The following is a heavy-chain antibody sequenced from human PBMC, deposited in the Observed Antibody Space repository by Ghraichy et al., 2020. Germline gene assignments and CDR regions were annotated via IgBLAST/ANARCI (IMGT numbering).Heavy chain of an antibody. CDR2: INPNSGNT. V-gene: IGHV1-8*01. Sequence: ASVKVSCKASGYTFTSYDINWVRQATGQGLEWMGWINPNSGNTGYAQKFQGRVTMTRNTSISTAYMELSSLRSEDTAVYYCARAVAGSYYYYGMDVWGQGTTVTVSS. D-gene: IGHD6-19*01. CDR1: GYTFTSYD. J-gene: IGHJ6*02. CDR3: ARAVAGSYYYYGMDV.